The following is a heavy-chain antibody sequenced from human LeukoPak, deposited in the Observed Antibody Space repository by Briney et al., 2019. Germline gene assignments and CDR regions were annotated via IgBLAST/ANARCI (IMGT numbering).Heavy chain of an antibody. D-gene: IGHD3-3*01. V-gene: IGHV1-2*02. Sequence: GASVKVSCKTSGYTFTDYYLHWVQQAPGQGLEWMGWINPYSGDTNYALQFHGRVTMTRDTSISTAYMELNGLTSDDTAVYYCARGRLVPAAQGKIPIFGVAIEYWGQGTLVTVSS. CDR2: INPYSGDT. J-gene: IGHJ4*02. CDR3: ARGRLVPAAQGKIPIFGVAIEY. CDR1: GYTFTDYY.